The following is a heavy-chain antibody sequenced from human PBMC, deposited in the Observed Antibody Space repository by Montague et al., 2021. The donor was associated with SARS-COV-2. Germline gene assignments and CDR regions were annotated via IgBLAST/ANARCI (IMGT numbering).Heavy chain of an antibody. CDR2: ISDSEST. CDR1: GGSISSFY. J-gene: IGHJ4*02. V-gene: IGHV4-59*08. Sequence: SETLSLTCTVSGGSISSFYWSWFRQPPGKGLEWIGYISDSESTNYNPSLTSRVTMSVDTSKNQFSLKVNSVIAADTAVYYCARHYSATLPAVYWGQGTLVTVSS. D-gene: IGHD2-15*01. CDR3: ARHYSATLPAVY.